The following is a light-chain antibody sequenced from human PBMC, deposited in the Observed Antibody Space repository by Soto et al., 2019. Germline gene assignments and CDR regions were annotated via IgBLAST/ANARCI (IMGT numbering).Light chain of an antibody. J-gene: IGKJ5*01. CDR1: QSVNTY. V-gene: IGKV3-11*01. CDR3: QQRSNWPT. Sequence: EIVLTQSPGTLSLSPGERATLSCRASQSVNTYLAWYQQKPGQAPRLLIYDASNRATGIPARFSGSGSGTDFTLTISSLETEDFAVYYCQQRSNWPTFGQGTRLEIK. CDR2: DAS.